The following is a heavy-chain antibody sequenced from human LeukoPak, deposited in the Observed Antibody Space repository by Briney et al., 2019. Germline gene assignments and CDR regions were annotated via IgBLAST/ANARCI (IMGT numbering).Heavy chain of an antibody. CDR2: IIPIFGTA. J-gene: IGHJ4*02. Sequence: SVRVSCKASGGTFSSYAISWVRQAPGQGLEWMGGIIPIFGTANYAQKFQGRVTITADESTSTAYMELSSLRSEDTAVYYCARVVDNCSGGSCYSALFDYWGQGTLVTVSS. V-gene: IGHV1-69*13. CDR3: ARVVDNCSGGSCYSALFDY. D-gene: IGHD2-15*01. CDR1: GGTFSSYA.